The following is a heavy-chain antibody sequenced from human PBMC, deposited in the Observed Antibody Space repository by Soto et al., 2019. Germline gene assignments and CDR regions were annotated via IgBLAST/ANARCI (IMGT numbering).Heavy chain of an antibody. Sequence: QVQLVESGGGVVQPRRSLRLSCAASGFTFKNYAMSWVRQAPGKGLARVAGISYDGSIELYAESVKGRLTISRADLKKAIFLQMGRLRGDHRTGYYFARGLGHFYWRLPLGYWGQGTLVTVSS. CDR3: ARGLGHFYWRLPLGY. D-gene: IGHD3-9*01. CDR2: ISYDGSIE. CDR1: GFTFKNYA. J-gene: IGHJ4*02. V-gene: IGHV3-30-3*01.